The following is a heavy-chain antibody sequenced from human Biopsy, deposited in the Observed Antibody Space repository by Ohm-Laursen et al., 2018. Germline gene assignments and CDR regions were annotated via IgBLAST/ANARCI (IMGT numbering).Heavy chain of an antibody. V-gene: IGHV1-2*02. D-gene: IGHD3-22*01. CDR2: INAKTGNT. Sequence: VSSVKVSCKASGATFSNYAINWLRQAPGQGLEWMGWINAKTGNTNYAQKFQGRVTMTRDTSISTAYVDLSSLRSDDTAVYYCTRGGYYYDSLAYYYWFDPWGQGTLVTVSS. CDR1: GATFSNYA. J-gene: IGHJ5*02. CDR3: TRGGYYYDSLAYYYWFDP.